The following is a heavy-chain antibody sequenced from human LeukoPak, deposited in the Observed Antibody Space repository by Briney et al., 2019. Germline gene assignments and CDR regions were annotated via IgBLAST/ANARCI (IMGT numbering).Heavy chain of an antibody. J-gene: IGHJ4*02. Sequence: SETLSLTCTVSGGSISSYYWSWIRQPPGKGQEWIGYIYYSGSTYYNPSLKSRVTISVDTSKNQFSLKLSSVTAADTAVYYCARAGIAAAGIDYWGQGTLVTVSS. V-gene: IGHV4-59*08. D-gene: IGHD6-13*01. CDR1: GGSISSYY. CDR3: ARAGIAAAGIDY. CDR2: IYYSGST.